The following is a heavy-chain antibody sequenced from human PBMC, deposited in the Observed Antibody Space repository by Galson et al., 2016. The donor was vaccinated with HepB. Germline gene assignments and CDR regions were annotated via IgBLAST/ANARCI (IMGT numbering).Heavy chain of an antibody. Sequence: SVKVSCNASGYTFTSYYMHWVRQAPGQGLEWMGIINPSGGSTSYAQKFQGRVTMTRDTSTSTVYMELSSLRSEDRAVYYCARQRGGDFWSGFVAYNWFDPWG. J-gene: IGHJ5*02. V-gene: IGHV1-46*01. CDR3: ARQRGGDFWSGFVAYNWFDP. D-gene: IGHD3-3*01. CDR2: INPSGGST. CDR1: GYTFTSYY.